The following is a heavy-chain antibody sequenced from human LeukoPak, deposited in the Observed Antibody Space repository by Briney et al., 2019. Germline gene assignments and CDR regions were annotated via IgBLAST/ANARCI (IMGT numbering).Heavy chain of an antibody. V-gene: IGHV1-8*03. CDR3: ARGRGDFWSGYYHDV. D-gene: IGHD3-3*01. J-gene: IGHJ6*04. CDR1: GYTFTSYD. CDR2: MNPNSGNT. Sequence: ASVKVSCKASGYTFTSYDINWVRQATGQGLEWMEWMNPNSGNTGYAQKFQGRVTITRKTSISTAYMELSSLRSEDTAVYYCARGRGDFWSGYYHDVWGKGTTVTVSS.